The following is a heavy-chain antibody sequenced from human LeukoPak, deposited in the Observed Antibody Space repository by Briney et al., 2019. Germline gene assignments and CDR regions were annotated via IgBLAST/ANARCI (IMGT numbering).Heavy chain of an antibody. V-gene: IGHV1-2*02. CDR3: ARAGSGWSRRYWFDP. D-gene: IGHD6-19*01. CDR1: GYTFTGYY. CDR2: INPNSGGT. Sequence: GASVKVSCKASGYTFTGYYMHWVRQAPGQGLEWMGWINPNSGGTNYAQKFQGRVTMTRDTSISTAYMELSRLRSDDTAVYYCARAGSGWSRRYWFDPWGQGTLVTVSS. J-gene: IGHJ5*02.